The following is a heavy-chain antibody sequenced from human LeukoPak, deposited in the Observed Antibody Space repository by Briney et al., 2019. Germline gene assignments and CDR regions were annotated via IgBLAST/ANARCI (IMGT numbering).Heavy chain of an antibody. CDR1: GGFFSVYY. V-gene: IGHV4-34*01. CDR3: ARGAPGTTYGIDY. D-gene: IGHD4-17*01. CDR2: INHNGSS. J-gene: IGHJ4*02. Sequence: SETLSLTCAVYGGFFSVYYWNWIRQPPGNGLEWLGKINHNGSSNYHPFLKTRVTTSVDTPKNQFFRSLSSVTAAAPAVIYCARGAPGTTYGIDYGGQGTLVTVSS.